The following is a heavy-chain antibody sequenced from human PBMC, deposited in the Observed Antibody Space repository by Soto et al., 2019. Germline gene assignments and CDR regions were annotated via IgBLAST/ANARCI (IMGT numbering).Heavy chain of an antibody. Sequence: QVQLVQSGAEVKKPGSSVKVSCKASGGTFSSYAIGWVRQAPGQGLEWMGGIIPIFGTANYAQKFQGRVTITADESTSTAYMELSSLRSEDTAVYYCAVTSITMIVVVSTDDAFDIWGQGTMVTVSS. J-gene: IGHJ3*02. V-gene: IGHV1-69*01. D-gene: IGHD3-22*01. CDR3: AVTSITMIVVVSTDDAFDI. CDR2: IIPIFGTA. CDR1: GGTFSSYA.